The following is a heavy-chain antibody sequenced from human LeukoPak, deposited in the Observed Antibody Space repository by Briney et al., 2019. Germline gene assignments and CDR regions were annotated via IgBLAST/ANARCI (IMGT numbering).Heavy chain of an antibody. V-gene: IGHV4-59*01. D-gene: IGHD3-9*01. Sequence: SETLSLTCAVYGGSFSGYYWSWIRQPPGKGLEWIGYIYYSGSTNYNPSLKSRVTISVDTSKNQFSLKLSSVTAADTAVYYCARTPHYYDILTGYYFYYFDYWGQGTLVTVSS. CDR2: IYYSGST. CDR1: GGSFSGYY. CDR3: ARTPHYYDILTGYYFYYFDY. J-gene: IGHJ4*02.